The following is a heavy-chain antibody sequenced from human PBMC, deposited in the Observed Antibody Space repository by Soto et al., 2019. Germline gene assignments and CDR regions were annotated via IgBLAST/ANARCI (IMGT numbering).Heavy chain of an antibody. Sequence: QITLKESGPTLVTPTQTLTLTCTFSGFSLTTNGVGVGWIRQPPGKALEWLALIFWDDHKRFSPSLETRLTITKDTSKDRVVLTMINMGPVDTATYYCAHSLVVPDAFDFWGHAVAGAFDIWGRGTMVAVS. CDR2: IFWDDHK. D-gene: IGHD6-19*01. CDR1: GFSLTTNGVG. CDR3: AHSLVVPDAFDFWGHAVAGAFDI. V-gene: IGHV2-5*02. J-gene: IGHJ3*02.